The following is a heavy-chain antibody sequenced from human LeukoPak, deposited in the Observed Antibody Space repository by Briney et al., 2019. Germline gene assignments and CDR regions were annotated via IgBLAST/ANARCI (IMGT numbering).Heavy chain of an antibody. CDR3: ARVPGRPAAVFDY. CDR1: GGSLSGYS. V-gene: IGHV4-34*01. CDR2: LNHSGST. D-gene: IGHD2-2*01. Sequence: TSETLSLTCAVYGGSLSGYSWSWIRQPPGKGLEWIGELNHSGSTNYNPSLKSRVTISVDTSKNQFSLKLSSVTAADSAFYYCARVPGRPAAVFDYCGQGTLVTVSS. J-gene: IGHJ4*02.